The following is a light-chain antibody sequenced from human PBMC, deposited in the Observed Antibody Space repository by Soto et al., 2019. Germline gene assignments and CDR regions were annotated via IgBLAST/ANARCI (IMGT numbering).Light chain of an antibody. Sequence: EIVMTQSPATLSVSPGERATLSCRASQSVSSNLDWYQQKPGQAPRLLIYGASTRATGMPARFSGSGSGTEFTLTISSLQSEDFAVYYCQQYNNWPPWTCGQGTKVEIK. J-gene: IGKJ1*01. CDR2: GAS. V-gene: IGKV3-15*01. CDR3: QQYNNWPPWT. CDR1: QSVSSN.